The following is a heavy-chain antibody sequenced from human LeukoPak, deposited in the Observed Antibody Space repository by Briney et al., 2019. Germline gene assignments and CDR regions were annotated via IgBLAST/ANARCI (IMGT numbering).Heavy chain of an antibody. Sequence: GGSLRLSCAASGVTFSSYGMHWVRQPPGKGLEWVAVISYDGSNKYYADSVKGRFTISRDNSKNTLYLQMNSLRAEDTAVYYCARHMREPGYYYGMDVWGKGTTVTVSS. CDR1: GVTFSSYG. CDR3: ARHMREPGYYYGMDV. V-gene: IGHV3-30*03. J-gene: IGHJ6*04. D-gene: IGHD2-2*01. CDR2: ISYDGSNK.